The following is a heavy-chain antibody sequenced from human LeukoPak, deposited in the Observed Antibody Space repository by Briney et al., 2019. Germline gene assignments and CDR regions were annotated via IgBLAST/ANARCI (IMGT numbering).Heavy chain of an antibody. D-gene: IGHD4-23*01. CDR1: GYSFTTHW. CDR3: ATRTVVGGYDAFDL. V-gene: IGHV5-51*01. CDR2: IYPGDSDT. Sequence: GESLKISCKTSGYSFTTHWIGWVRQMPGKGLECMGIIYPGDSDTRYSPSFQGQVTISADKSICTAYLQWSSLKASDTAMYYCATRTVVGGYDAFDLWGQGTMVTVSS. J-gene: IGHJ3*01.